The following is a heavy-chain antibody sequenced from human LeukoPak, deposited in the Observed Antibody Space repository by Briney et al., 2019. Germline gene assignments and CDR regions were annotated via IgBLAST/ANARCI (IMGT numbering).Heavy chain of an antibody. J-gene: IGHJ4*02. CDR1: GGSITSGSYF. Sequence: SQTLSLTCTVSGGSITSGSYFWSWIRQPAGKGLEWIGRIYTSGITNYNSSLMSRATISIDTSKNQFSLKLSSVTAADTAVYYCARSNSGSYRELDYWGQGARATVSS. CDR3: ARSNSGSYRELDY. D-gene: IGHD1-26*01. CDR2: IYTSGIT. V-gene: IGHV4-61*02.